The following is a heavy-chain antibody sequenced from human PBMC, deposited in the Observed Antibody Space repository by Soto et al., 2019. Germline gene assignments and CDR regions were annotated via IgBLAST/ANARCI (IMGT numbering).Heavy chain of an antibody. Sequence: ASVKVSCKASGYTFTSYDINWVRQATGQGLAWMGWMNFNSGNTGYAQKFQGRVTMTRNNSMSTDYLELSSLRAEDTAVYYCARGRVGYNCYKYCYFDLWGRGTLVTVSS. CDR3: ARGRVGYNCYKYCYFDL. CDR1: GYTFTSYD. J-gene: IGHJ2*01. V-gene: IGHV1-8*01. CDR2: MNFNSGNT. D-gene: IGHD1-20*01.